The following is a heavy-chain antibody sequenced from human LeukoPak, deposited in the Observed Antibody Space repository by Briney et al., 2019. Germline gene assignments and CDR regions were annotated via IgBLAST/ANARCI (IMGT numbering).Heavy chain of an antibody. CDR2: IYTSGSA. J-gene: IGHJ6*02. CDR3: ARYHDFWSGPDLYGMDV. V-gene: IGHV4-61*02. D-gene: IGHD3-3*01. Sequence: SQTLSLTCTVSGGSISSGSYYWSWIRQPAGKGLEWIGRIYTSGSANYNPPLKSRVTISVDTSKNQFSLKLSSVTAADTAVYYCARYHDFWSGPDLYGMDVWGQGTTVTVSS. CDR1: GGSISSGSYY.